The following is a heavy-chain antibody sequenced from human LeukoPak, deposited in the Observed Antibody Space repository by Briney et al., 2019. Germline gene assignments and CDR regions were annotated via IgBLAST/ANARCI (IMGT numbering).Heavy chain of an antibody. CDR2: IYYSGST. J-gene: IGHJ4*02. CDR3: ARDPGVVVPAALDY. Sequence: SETLSLTCTVSGGSISSGGYYWSWIRQHPGKGLEWIGYIYYSGSTYYNPSLKSRVTISVDTSKNQFSLKLSSVTAADTAVYYCARDPGVVVPAALDYWGQGTLVTVSS. CDR1: GGSISSGGYY. D-gene: IGHD2-2*01. V-gene: IGHV4-31*03.